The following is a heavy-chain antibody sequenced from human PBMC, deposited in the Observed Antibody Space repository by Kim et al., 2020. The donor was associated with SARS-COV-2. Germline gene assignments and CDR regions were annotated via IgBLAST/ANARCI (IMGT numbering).Heavy chain of an antibody. Sequence: SETLSLTCTVSGGSISSGGYYWSWIRQHPGKGLEWIGYIYYSGSTYYNPSLKSRVTISVDTSKNQFSLKLSSVTAADTAVYYCARDRRHYDILTGWRYYGMDVWGQGTTVTVSS. CDR2: IYYSGST. D-gene: IGHD3-9*01. CDR3: ARDRRHYDILTGWRYYGMDV. J-gene: IGHJ6*02. V-gene: IGHV4-31*03. CDR1: GGSISSGGYY.